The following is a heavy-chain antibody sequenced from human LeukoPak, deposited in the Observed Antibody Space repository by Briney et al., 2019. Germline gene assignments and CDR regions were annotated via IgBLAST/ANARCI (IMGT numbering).Heavy chain of an antibody. CDR1: GDSVSSNSAA. J-gene: IGHJ5*02. CDR2: TYYRSKLYY. D-gene: IGHD5-12*01. CDR3: AGGTYSGYDS. V-gene: IGHV6-1*01. Sequence: SQTLSLTCAISGDSVSSNSAAWNWIRQSPSRGLEWLGRTYYRSKLYYDYVVSLKSRITIIPDTSKNQFSLQLSSVTPEDTAVYYCAGGTYSGYDSWGQGTLVTVSS.